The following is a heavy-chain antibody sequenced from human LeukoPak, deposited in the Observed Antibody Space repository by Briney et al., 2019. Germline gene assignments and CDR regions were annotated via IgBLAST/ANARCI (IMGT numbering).Heavy chain of an antibody. CDR2: INQVGSEK. J-gene: IGHJ3*02. CDR3: ARAQTKLNAFDI. CDR1: GFTFSSYE. D-gene: IGHD1-1*01. Sequence: PGGSLRLSCAASGFTFSSYEMNWVRQAPGKGLEWVANINQVGSEKYSVDSVKGRFTISKDNAKNSLYLQMNSLGAEDTAVYYCARAQTKLNAFDIWGQGTMVTVSS. V-gene: IGHV3-7*01.